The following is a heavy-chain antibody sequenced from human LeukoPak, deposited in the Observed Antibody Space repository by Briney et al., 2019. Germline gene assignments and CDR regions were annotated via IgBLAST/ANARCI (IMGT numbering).Heavy chain of an antibody. Sequence: SETLSLTCTVSGGSISSGDYYWSWIRQPPGKGLEWIGYIYYSGSTSYNPSLKSRITIFVDTFKNQFSLKLSSVTAADTAVYYCARDTGVVVGYFQHWGQGTLVTVSS. CDR3: ARDTGVVVGYFQH. J-gene: IGHJ1*01. CDR1: GGSISSGDYY. V-gene: IGHV4-61*08. CDR2: IYYSGST. D-gene: IGHD2-15*01.